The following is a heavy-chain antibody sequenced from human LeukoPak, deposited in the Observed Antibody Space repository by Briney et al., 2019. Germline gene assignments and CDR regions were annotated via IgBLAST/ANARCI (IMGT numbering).Heavy chain of an antibody. Sequence: ASVKVSCKASGYTFTSYDINWVRQATGQGVEWMGWMNPNSGNTGYAQKFQGRVTMTRNTSISTAYMGLRSLRSDDTAVYYCAREDYGDYGSDIWGQGTMVTVSS. V-gene: IGHV1-8*01. J-gene: IGHJ3*02. CDR3: AREDYGDYGSDI. D-gene: IGHD4-17*01. CDR1: GYTFTSYD. CDR2: MNPNSGNT.